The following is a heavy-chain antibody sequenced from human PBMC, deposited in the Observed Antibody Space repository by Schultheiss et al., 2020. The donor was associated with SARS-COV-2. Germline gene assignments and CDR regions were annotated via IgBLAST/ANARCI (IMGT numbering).Heavy chain of an antibody. CDR2: MNPNSGNT. V-gene: IGHV1-8*01. CDR1: GYTFTSYD. J-gene: IGHJ4*02. Sequence: ASVKVSCKASGYTFTSYDINWVRQATGQGLEWMGWMNPNSGNTGYAQKFQGRVTMTRNTSISTAYMELSSLRSDDTAVYYCARGPYWYAAAAADYFDYWGQGTLVTVSS. CDR3: ARGPYWYAAAAADYFDY. D-gene: IGHD6-13*01.